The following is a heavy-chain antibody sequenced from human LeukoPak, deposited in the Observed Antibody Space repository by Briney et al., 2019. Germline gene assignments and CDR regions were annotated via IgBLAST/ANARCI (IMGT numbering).Heavy chain of an antibody. Sequence: SETLSLTCAVYGRSFSGYYWSWIRQPPGKGLEWIGEINHSGSTNYNPSLKSRVTISVDTSKNQFSLKLSSVTAADTAVYYCARTPAMYSSSWYETQGNWFDPWGQGTLVTVSS. D-gene: IGHD6-13*01. CDR2: INHSGST. CDR3: ARTPAMYSSSWYETQGNWFDP. CDR1: GRSFSGYY. J-gene: IGHJ5*02. V-gene: IGHV4-34*01.